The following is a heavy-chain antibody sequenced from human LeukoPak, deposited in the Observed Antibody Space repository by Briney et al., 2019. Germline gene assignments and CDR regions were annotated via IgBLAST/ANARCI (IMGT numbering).Heavy chain of an antibody. J-gene: IGHJ4*02. V-gene: IGHV3-15*01. Sequence: GGSLRLSCAASGFTFSNAWMSWVRQAPGKGLEWVGRIKSKTDGGTTDYAAPVKGRFTISRDDSKNTLYLQMNSLRADDTSVYYCARGPGPAGGSSGWYYFDYWGQGTLVTVSS. CDR1: GFTFSNAW. CDR2: IKSKTDGGTT. CDR3: ARGPGPAGGSSGWYYFDY. D-gene: IGHD6-19*01.